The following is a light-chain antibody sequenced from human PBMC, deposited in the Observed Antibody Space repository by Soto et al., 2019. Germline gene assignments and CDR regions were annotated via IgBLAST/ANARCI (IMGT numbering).Light chain of an antibody. J-gene: IGLJ1*01. CDR1: SSDVGGYNY. CDR2: EVS. CDR3: SSYTSTTTRV. Sequence: QSVLTQPASVSGSPGQSITISCTGTSSDVGGYNYVSWYQQHPCKGPKLMIYEVSNRPSGVSNRFSGSKSGNTATLTISGLQAEDEADYYCSSYTSTTTRVFGTGTKVTVL. V-gene: IGLV2-14*03.